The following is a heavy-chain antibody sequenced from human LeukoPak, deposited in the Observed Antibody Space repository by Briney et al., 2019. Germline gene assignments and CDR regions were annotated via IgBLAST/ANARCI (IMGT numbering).Heavy chain of an antibody. V-gene: IGHV1-69*13. CDR1: GGTFSSYA. J-gene: IGHJ4*02. CDR2: IIPTFGTA. D-gene: IGHD4-23*01. CDR3: ARVQSRTTVARFDY. Sequence: SVKVSCKASGGTFSSYAFSWIRQAPGQGLEWMGGIIPTFGTANYAQKFQGRVTITADESTSTAYMELSSLRSEDTAVYYCARVQSRTTVARFDYWGQGTLVTVSS.